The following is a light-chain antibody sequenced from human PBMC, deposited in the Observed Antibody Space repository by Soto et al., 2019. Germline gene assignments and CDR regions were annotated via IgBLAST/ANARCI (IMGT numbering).Light chain of an antibody. CDR2: YVS. J-gene: IGLJ2*01. CDR1: SSDVGGYNY. V-gene: IGLV2-14*01. CDR3: SSYTSSSTLVV. Sequence: QSALTQPASVSGSPGQSITISCTGTSSDVGGYNYVSWYQQHPGKAPKLMIYYVSNRPSGVSNRFSGSKSGKTASLTISGLQAEDEADYYCSSYTSSSTLVVFGGGTKLTGL.